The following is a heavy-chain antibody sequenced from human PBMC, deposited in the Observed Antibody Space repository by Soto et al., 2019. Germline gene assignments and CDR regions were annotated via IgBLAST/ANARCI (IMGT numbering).Heavy chain of an antibody. CDR1: GGSISSGGYS. J-gene: IGHJ6*02. Sequence: PSETLSLTCGVSGGSISSGGYSWSWIRQPSGKGLEWIGYIYHSGSTSYNPSLKSRVTISVDTSKNQFSLKLSSVTAADTAVYYCARGGGYCSGGSCRRVYYYYGMDVWGQGTTVTVSS. CDR2: IYHSGST. D-gene: IGHD2-15*01. V-gene: IGHV4-30-2*01. CDR3: ARGGGYCSGGSCRRVYYYYGMDV.